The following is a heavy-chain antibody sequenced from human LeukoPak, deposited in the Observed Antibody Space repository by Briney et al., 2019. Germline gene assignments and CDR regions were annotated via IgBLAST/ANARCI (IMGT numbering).Heavy chain of an antibody. CDR1: GFTFSDYY. V-gene: IGHV3-11*04. CDR2: ISSSGSTI. Sequence: PGGSLRLSCAASGFTFSDYYMSWIRQAPGKGLEWVSYISSSGSTIYYADSVKGRFTISRDNAKNSLYLQVNSLRAEDTAVYYCARDGIAAAGTVVWFDPWGQGTLVTVSS. J-gene: IGHJ5*02. D-gene: IGHD6-13*01. CDR3: ARDGIAAAGTVVWFDP.